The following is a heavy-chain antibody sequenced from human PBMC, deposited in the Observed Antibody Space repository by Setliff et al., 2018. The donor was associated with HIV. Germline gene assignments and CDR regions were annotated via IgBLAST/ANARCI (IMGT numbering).Heavy chain of an antibody. D-gene: IGHD1-26*01. CDR3: ARVGSYWSTFDY. V-gene: IGHV7-4-1*02. CDR1: GYTFSSYG. CDR2: INTETGNP. J-gene: IGHJ4*02. Sequence: GASVKVSCKASGYTFSSYGISWVRQAPGQGLEWMGWINTETGNPMYAQAFKGRLVFSLDTSVSTAYLQINSLKAEDTAMYYCARVGSYWSTFDYWGQGALVTVSS.